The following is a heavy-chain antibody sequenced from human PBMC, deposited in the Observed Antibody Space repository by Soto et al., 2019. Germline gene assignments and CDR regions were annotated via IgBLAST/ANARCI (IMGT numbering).Heavy chain of an antibody. Sequence: EVQLVQSGAEVKKPGESLRISCKGSGYSFTSYWISWVRQMPGKGLEWMGRIDPSDSYTNYSPSSQGHVTISADKSISTAYLQWRSLKASDTAMYYGAKVGIVARGYMVRGVDYWGQGTLVTVSS. J-gene: IGHJ4*02. CDR3: AKVGIVARGYMVRGVDY. D-gene: IGHD3-10*01. V-gene: IGHV5-10-1*01. CDR1: GYSFTSYW. CDR2: IDPSDSYT.